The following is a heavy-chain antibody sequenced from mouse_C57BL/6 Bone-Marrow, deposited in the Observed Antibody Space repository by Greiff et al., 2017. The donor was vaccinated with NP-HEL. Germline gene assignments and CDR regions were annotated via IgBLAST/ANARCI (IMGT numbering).Heavy chain of an antibody. V-gene: IGHV5-12*03. CDR3: ARRRVTAGGYYYAMDD. CDR2: ICTGGGST. Sequence: EVPLVESGGGLVQPGGSLKPSRAASGFTFSDYYMYWVRQTPEKRPEWVAYICTGGGSTYYPDTVKGRFTISRDNAKNTLYLQMSRLRSEDTDMYYCARRRVTAGGYYYAMDDWGQGTSVTGSS. J-gene: IGHJ4*01. D-gene: IGHD2-2*01. CDR1: GFTFSDYY.